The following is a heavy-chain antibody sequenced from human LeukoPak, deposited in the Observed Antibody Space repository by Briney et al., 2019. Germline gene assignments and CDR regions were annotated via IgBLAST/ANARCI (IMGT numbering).Heavy chain of an antibody. J-gene: IGHJ5*02. CDR3: ARAIVVITTGAGWFDP. Sequence: PSETLSLTCTVSGGSISSYYCSWIRQPPGEGLDWIGYIYYSGSTNYNPSLKSRVTISVDTSKNQFSLKLSSVTAADTAVYYCARAIVVITTGAGWFDPWGQGTLVTVSS. V-gene: IGHV4-59*01. D-gene: IGHD3-22*01. CDR2: IYYSGST. CDR1: GGSISSYY.